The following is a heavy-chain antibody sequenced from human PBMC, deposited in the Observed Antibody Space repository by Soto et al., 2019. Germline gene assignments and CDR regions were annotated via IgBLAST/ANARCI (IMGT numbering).Heavy chain of an antibody. D-gene: IGHD3-22*01. Sequence: PETLSLTCAVYGGSGGSFSGYYWSWIRQPPGKGLEWIGEINHSGSTNYNPSLKSRVTISVDTSKNEFSLKLSSVTAADTAVYYCARHNYVSSGYYHYYYRMDVWGQGTTVTGS. CDR2: INHSGST. CDR3: ARHNYVSSGYYHYYYRMDV. J-gene: IGHJ6*02. CDR1: GGSGGSFSGYY. V-gene: IGHV4-34*01.